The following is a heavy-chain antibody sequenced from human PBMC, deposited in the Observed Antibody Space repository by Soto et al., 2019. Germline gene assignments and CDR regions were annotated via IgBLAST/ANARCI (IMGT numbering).Heavy chain of an antibody. CDR1: GVTFSDHY. CDR2: IKNKADSYTT. Sequence: EVQVVESGGGLVQPEGSLRLSCEASGVTFSDHYMNWVRQAPGKGLEWVGRIKNKADSYTTEYAAPGKGIFIISRDDSKNSVFLQLTRLKTADTAVYYCTRVRLCSGRSSDHWGQGILVTVSS. J-gene: IGHJ4*02. V-gene: IGHV3-72*01. CDR3: TRVRLCSGRSSDH. D-gene: IGHD6-25*01.